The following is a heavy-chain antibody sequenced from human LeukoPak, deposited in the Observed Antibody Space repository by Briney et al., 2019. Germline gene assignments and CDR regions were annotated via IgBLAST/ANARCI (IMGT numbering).Heavy chain of an antibody. D-gene: IGHD4-17*01. CDR1: GFTFANYW. CDR2: INKDGSEI. V-gene: IGHV3-7*01. CDR3: ARDTVTY. J-gene: IGHJ4*02. Sequence: GGSLRLSSAASGFTFANYWLSWVRQAPGKGLEWVAHINKDGSEIYYVDSVKGRFTISRDNAKNSLSLQMNSLRVEDTAVYYCARDTVTYWGQGPLVTVSS.